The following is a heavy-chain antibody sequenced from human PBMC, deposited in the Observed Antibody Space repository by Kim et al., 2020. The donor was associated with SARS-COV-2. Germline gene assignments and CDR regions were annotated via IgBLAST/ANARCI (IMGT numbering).Heavy chain of an antibody. CDR2: ISSSGSTI. D-gene: IGHD3-10*01. J-gene: IGHJ6*01. Sequence: GGSLRLSCAASGFTFSSYEMNWVRQAPGKGLEWVSYISSSGSTIYYAASVKGRFTISRDNAKNSLYLQMNSLRAEDTAVYYCARSRWFGPGDYYGMDVWGQGSTRTVS. V-gene: IGHV3-48*03. CDR1: GFTFSSYE. CDR3: ARSRWFGPGDYYGMDV.